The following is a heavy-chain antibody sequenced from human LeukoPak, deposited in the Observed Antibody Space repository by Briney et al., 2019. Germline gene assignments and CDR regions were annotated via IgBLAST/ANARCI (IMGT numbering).Heavy chain of an antibody. CDR1: GGSISSSSFY. CDR2: IYYSGST. D-gene: IGHD3-22*01. CDR3: AREKTYYYDSSGSDGMDV. J-gene: IGHJ6*02. Sequence: SETLSLTCTVSGGSISSSSFYWGWIRQPPGKGLEWIGSIYYSGSTYYNPSLKSRVTISVDTSKNQFSLKLSSVTAADTAVYYCAREKTYYYDSSGSDGMDVWGQGTTVTVSS. V-gene: IGHV4-39*07.